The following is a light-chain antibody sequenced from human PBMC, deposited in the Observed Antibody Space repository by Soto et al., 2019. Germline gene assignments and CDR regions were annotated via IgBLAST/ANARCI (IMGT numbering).Light chain of an antibody. Sequence: DIQMTQSPSSVSASVGDRVTITCRASQSIGPWLAWYQQKPGTVPKLLIYAASSLQSGVPSRFSGNGAGTEFTLTISSLQPEDFGTYYCQQGNSYPLTFGQGTRLEIK. CDR1: QSIGPW. CDR2: AAS. CDR3: QQGNSYPLT. J-gene: IGKJ5*01. V-gene: IGKV1-12*01.